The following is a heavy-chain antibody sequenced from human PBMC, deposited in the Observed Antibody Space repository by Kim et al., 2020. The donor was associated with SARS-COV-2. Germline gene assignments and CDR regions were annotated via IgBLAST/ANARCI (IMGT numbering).Heavy chain of an antibody. CDR3: ARTYYFGSGSYYNPYYYYYGMDV. CDR1: GGSISSYY. D-gene: IGHD3-10*01. CDR2: IYYSGST. J-gene: IGHJ6*02. Sequence: SETLSLTCTVSGGSISSYYWSWIRQPPGKGLEWIGYIYYSGSTNYNPSLKSRVTISVDTSKNPFSLKLSSVTAADTAMYFCARTYYFGSGSYYNPYYYYYGMDVWGQGTPVTISS. V-gene: IGHV4-59*01.